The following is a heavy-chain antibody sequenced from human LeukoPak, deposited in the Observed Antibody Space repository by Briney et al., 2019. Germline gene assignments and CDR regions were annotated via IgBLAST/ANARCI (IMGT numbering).Heavy chain of an antibody. CDR1: GGSISSYY. Sequence: SETLSLTCTVSGGSISSYYWSWIRQPPGKGLEWIGEINHSGSTNYNPSLKSRVTISVDTSKNQFSLKLSSVTAADTAVYYCARATSSGTAPIDYWGQGTLVTVSS. D-gene: IGHD3-10*01. CDR3: ARATSSGTAPIDY. J-gene: IGHJ4*02. V-gene: IGHV4-34*01. CDR2: INHSGST.